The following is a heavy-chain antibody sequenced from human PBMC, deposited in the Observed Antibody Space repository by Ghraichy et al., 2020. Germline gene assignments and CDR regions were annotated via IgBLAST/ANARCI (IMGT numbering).Heavy chain of an antibody. CDR2: INHSGST. J-gene: IGHJ4*02. D-gene: IGHD6-19*01. V-gene: IGHV4-34*01. CDR1: GGSFSGYY. CDR3: ARGLARYSSGGDY. Sequence: SETLSLTCAVYGGSFSGYYWSWIRQPPGKGLEWIGEINHSGSTNYNPSLKSRVTISVDTSKNQFSLKLSSVTAADTAVYYCARGLARYSSGGDYWGQGTLVTVSS.